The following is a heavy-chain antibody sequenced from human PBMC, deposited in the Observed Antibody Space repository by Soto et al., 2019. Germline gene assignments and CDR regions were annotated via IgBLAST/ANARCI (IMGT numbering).Heavy chain of an antibody. CDR2: INPNSGGT. CDR3: ARVALRGYYDMLTTPTVPYHYGMDV. Sequence: ASVKVSCKASGYTFTGYYMHWVRQAPGQGLEWMGWINPNSGGTNYAQKFQGWVTMTGDTSISTAYMELSRLRSDDTAVYYCARVALRGYYDMLTTPTVPYHYGMDVWGQGTTVTVSS. D-gene: IGHD3-9*01. V-gene: IGHV1-2*04. J-gene: IGHJ6*02. CDR1: GYTFTGYY.